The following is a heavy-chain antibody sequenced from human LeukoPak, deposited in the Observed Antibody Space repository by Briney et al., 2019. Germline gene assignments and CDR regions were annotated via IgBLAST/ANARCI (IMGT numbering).Heavy chain of an antibody. CDR1: GGSLSSYY. CDR2: IYYSGST. Sequence: SETLSLTCTDSGGSLSSYYWSWIRQPPGKGLEWIGYIYYSGSTNYNPSLKSRVTISVDTSKNQFSLKLSSVTAADTAVYYCAIFDILSGYPHFDYWGQGTLVTVSS. D-gene: IGHD3-9*01. V-gene: IGHV4-59*01. J-gene: IGHJ4*02. CDR3: AIFDILSGYPHFDY.